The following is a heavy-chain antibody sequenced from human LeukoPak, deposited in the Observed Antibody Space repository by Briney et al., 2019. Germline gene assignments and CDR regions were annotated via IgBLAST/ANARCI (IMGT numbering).Heavy chain of an antibody. J-gene: IGHJ4*02. CDR1: GFTVSSNY. V-gene: IGHV3-53*01. CDR3: AKAVYGDFGPDY. Sequence: GGSLRLSCAASGFTVSSNYMSWVRQAPGKGLEWVSVIYSGGSTYYADSVKGRFTISRDNSKNTLYLQMNSLRAEDTAVYYCAKAVYGDFGPDYWGQGTLVTVSS. D-gene: IGHD4-17*01. CDR2: IYSGGST.